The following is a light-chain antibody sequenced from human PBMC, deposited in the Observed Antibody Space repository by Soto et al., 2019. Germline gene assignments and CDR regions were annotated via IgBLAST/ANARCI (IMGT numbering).Light chain of an antibody. Sequence: DIQMTQSPSSLSASVGDRVTISCQSSQDITNFLIWYQQKPGKAPKLLIYDSSNLESGVPSRFSGSGSGTDFFFTIISLQPEDSATYYCQQFNSRPYSFGQGTKLEIK. J-gene: IGKJ2*03. CDR3: QQFNSRPYS. V-gene: IGKV1-33*01. CDR1: QDITNF. CDR2: DSS.